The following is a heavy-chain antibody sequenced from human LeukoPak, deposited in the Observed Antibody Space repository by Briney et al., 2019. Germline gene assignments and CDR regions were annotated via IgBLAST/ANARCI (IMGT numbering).Heavy chain of an antibody. CDR1: GYTFTNYA. CDR2: LNTDTGNP. CDR3: ARTLFGDQYQLLHNWFDP. Sequence: ASVKVSCKASGYTFTNYAMNWVRQAPGQGLEWMGWLNTDTGNPTYAQGFTRRLVFSLDTSASTACLQISSLKAEDTAVYYCARTLFGDQYQLLHNWFDPWGQGTLVTVSS. D-gene: IGHD2-2*01. V-gene: IGHV7-4-1*02. J-gene: IGHJ5*02.